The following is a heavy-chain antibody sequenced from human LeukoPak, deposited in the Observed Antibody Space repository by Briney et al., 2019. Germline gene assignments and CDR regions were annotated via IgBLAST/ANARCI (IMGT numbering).Heavy chain of an antibody. Sequence: SETLSLTCTVSGGSISSYYWSWIRQPAGKGPEWIGRIYSSGSTNYNPSLKSRVTMSVDTSKHQFSLKLSSVTAADTAVYYCAREGSSGWYFEYWGQGTLVTVSS. CDR1: GGSISSYY. CDR3: AREGSSGWYFEY. D-gene: IGHD6-19*01. V-gene: IGHV4-4*07. J-gene: IGHJ4*02. CDR2: IYSSGST.